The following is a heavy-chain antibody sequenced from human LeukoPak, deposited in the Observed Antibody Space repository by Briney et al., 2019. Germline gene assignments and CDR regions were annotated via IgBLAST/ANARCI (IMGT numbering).Heavy chain of an antibody. V-gene: IGHV3-48*03. CDR2: ISSSGSTI. D-gene: IGHD1-26*01. J-gene: IGHJ4*02. CDR1: GFTFSSYE. Sequence: GGSLRLSCAASGFTFSSYEMNWVRQAPGKGLEWVSYISSSGSTIYYADSVKGRFTISRDNAKNSLYLQMNSLKTEDTAVYYCTTDYILVGATEGDYWGQGTLVTVSS. CDR3: TTDYILVGATEGDY.